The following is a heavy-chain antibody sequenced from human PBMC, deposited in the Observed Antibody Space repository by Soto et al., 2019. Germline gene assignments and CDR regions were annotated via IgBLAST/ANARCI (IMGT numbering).Heavy chain of an antibody. CDR1: GFSLSSNGVA. Sequence: QITLKEAGPTLVKPTQTLTLTCTFSGFSLSSNGVAVGWIRQPPGEALEWLALIYWDDDKRYRASLKTRLNKTKTTSHNQVVLTMTDMDPVDTATYYCAHAFGGTSWPNDAFDVWGQGTVVTVSS. D-gene: IGHD1-26*01. CDR2: IYWDDDK. J-gene: IGHJ3*01. CDR3: AHAFGGTSWPNDAFDV. V-gene: IGHV2-5*02.